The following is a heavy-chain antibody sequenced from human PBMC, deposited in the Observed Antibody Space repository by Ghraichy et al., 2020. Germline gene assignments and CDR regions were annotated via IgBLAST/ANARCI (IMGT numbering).Heavy chain of an antibody. CDR3: ALYTVNFDF. J-gene: IGHJ4*02. CDR1: GFTFSSYA. V-gene: IGHV3-23*01. Sequence: GGSLRLSCAASGFTFSSYAMSWVRQAPGKGLEWVSTISGSGGSTYYADSVKGQFTISRDNSKNTLYLQMNSLRVEDTAIYYCALYTVNFDFWGQGTLVTVSS. CDR2: ISGSGGST. D-gene: IGHD2-2*02.